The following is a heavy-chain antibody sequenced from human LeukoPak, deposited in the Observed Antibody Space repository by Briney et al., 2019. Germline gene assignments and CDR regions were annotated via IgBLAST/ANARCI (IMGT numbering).Heavy chain of an antibody. CDR1: VFTFSSFW. D-gene: IGHD6-25*01. V-gene: IGHV3-7*01. CDR2: IKQDGTDK. J-gene: IGHJ4*02. CDR3: ARGRWGSGYYFDY. Sequence: GGSLRLSCAASVFTFSSFWMTWVRQAPGKRLEYVANIKQDGTDKYYVSSVKGRVTISTDNAKSSLYLQMSSLRAEDTAAYYCARGRWGSGYYFDYWGQGTLVTVSS.